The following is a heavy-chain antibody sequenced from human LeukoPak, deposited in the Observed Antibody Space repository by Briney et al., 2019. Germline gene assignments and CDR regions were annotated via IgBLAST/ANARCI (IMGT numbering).Heavy chain of an antibody. CDR2: IYYSGST. V-gene: IGHV4-39*07. D-gene: IGHD3-9*01. Sequence: SETLSLTCTVSGGSISSSSYYWGWIRQPPGKGLEWIGSIYYSGSTYYNPSLKSRVTISVDTSKNQFSLKLSSVTAADTAVYYCARNIYDILTGYSDYFDYWGQGTLVTVSS. J-gene: IGHJ4*02. CDR1: GGSISSSSYY. CDR3: ARNIYDILTGYSDYFDY.